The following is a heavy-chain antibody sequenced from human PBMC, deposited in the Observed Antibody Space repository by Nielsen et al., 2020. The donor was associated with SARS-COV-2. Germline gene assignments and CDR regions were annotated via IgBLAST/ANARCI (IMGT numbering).Heavy chain of an antibody. CDR1: GFIFSSCA. Sequence: GEFLKTSCAVSGFIFSSCAMRWVRQAPGKSLEWVSTISGSDSTYYADSVKGRFTISRDNSKNTVYLQMNSLRADDTAGYYCARGRGKYCGGDCYLFDDWGRGTLVTVSS. V-gene: IGHV3-23*01. CDR3: ARGRGKYCGGDCYLFDD. J-gene: IGHJ4*02. D-gene: IGHD2-21*02. CDR2: ISGSDST.